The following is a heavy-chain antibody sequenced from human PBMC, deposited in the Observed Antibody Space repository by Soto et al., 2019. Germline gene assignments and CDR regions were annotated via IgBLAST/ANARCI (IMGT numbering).Heavy chain of an antibody. Sequence: SETLSLTCTVSGGSISSSGYHWTWIRQHPGKGLEWIGYIDHSGNTHYNPSLKSRVTISVDKSKNQFSLKLSSVTAADTAVYYCARDRVTVAGNWFDPWCQGTLVTVSS. CDR3: ARDRVTVAGNWFDP. D-gene: IGHD6-19*01. V-gene: IGHV4-31*03. CDR1: GGSISSSGYH. J-gene: IGHJ5*02. CDR2: IDHSGNT.